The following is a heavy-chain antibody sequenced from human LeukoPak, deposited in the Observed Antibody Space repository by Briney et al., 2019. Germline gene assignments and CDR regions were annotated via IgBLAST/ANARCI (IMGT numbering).Heavy chain of an antibody. J-gene: IGHJ4*02. V-gene: IGHV3-30*03. Sequence: GRSLRLSCAASGFTFSSYGMHWVRQAPGKGLEWVAVISYDGRNTNYGDSVKGRFTISRDNPKDTLYLQMNSLRAEDTAVYYCARDASGDTEVIGYWGQGTLVTVS. CDR2: ISYDGRNT. CDR1: GFTFSSYG. CDR3: ARDASGDTEVIGY. D-gene: IGHD2-21*01.